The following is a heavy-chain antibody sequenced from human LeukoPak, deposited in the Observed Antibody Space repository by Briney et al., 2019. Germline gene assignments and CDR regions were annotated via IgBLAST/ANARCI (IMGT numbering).Heavy chain of an antibody. Sequence: GGSLRLSCAASGFTFSSYGMHWVRQAPGKGLEWVAFIRYDGSNKYYADSVKGRFTISRDNSKNTLYLQMNSLRAEDTAVYYCAKKGNGAYYGSGSSVYFDYWGQGTLVTVSS. CDR3: AKKGNGAYYGSGSSVYFDY. D-gene: IGHD3-10*01. CDR2: IRYDGSNK. J-gene: IGHJ4*02. V-gene: IGHV3-30*02. CDR1: GFTFSSYG.